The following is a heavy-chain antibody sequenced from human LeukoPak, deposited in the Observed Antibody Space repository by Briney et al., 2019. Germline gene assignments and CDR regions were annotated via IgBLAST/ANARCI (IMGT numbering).Heavy chain of an antibody. CDR2: INPNSGGT. Sequence: GASVKVSCKASGYTFTGYYMHWVRQAPGQGLEWMGWINPNSGGTNYAQKFQGRVTMTRDTSTSTAYMELRSLRSDDTAVYYCARDVDPRYYDILTGYYNPRFDYWGQGTLVTVSS. V-gene: IGHV1-2*02. J-gene: IGHJ4*02. CDR1: GYTFTGYY. CDR3: ARDVDPRYYDILTGYYNPRFDY. D-gene: IGHD3-9*01.